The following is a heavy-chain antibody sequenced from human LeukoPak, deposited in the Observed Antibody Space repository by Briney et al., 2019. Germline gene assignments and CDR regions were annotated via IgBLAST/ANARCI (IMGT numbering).Heavy chain of an antibody. CDR1: GLTFSNYG. CDR2: ISSSGSTI. J-gene: IGHJ4*02. CDR3: VRNGEGDNVGFDY. Sequence: TGGSLTLSCVASGLTFSNYGMNWLRQAPGRVPDWLSYISSSGSTIFYADSVKGRFTISRDNSKNSLYLQMNSLSVEDTALYYCVRNGEGDNVGFDYWGQGTLVTVSS. V-gene: IGHV3-48*03. D-gene: IGHD2-21*01.